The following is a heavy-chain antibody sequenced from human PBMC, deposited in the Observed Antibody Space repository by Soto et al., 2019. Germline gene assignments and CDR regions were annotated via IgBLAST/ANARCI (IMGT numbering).Heavy chain of an antibody. CDR3: AREMAARQRYYFDY. J-gene: IGHJ4*02. Sequence: SETLSLTCAVYGGPFSGYYWSWIRQPPGKGLEWIGEINRSGSTNYNPSLKSRVTISVDTSKNQFSLKLSSVTAADTAVYYCAREMAARQRYYFDYWGQGNLVAVSS. D-gene: IGHD6-6*01. CDR2: INRSGST. V-gene: IGHV4-34*01. CDR1: GGPFSGYY.